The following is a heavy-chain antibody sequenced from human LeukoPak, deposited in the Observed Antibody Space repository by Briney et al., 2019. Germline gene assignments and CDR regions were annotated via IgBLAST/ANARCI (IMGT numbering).Heavy chain of an antibody. Sequence: PGRSLRLSRAASGFTFSSYAMSWVRQAPGKGLEWVSAISGSGGSTYYADSVKGRFTISRDNSKNTLYLQMNSLRAEDTAVYYCAKSSPITMVRGVAQPFDYWGQGTLVTVSS. D-gene: IGHD3-10*01. CDR2: ISGSGGST. CDR1: GFTFSSYA. CDR3: AKSSPITMVRGVAQPFDY. V-gene: IGHV3-23*01. J-gene: IGHJ4*02.